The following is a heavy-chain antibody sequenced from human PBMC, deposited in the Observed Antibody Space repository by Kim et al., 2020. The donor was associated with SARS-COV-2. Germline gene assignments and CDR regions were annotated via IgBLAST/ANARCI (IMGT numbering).Heavy chain of an antibody. CDR2: ISGSGGST. Sequence: GGSLRLSCAASGFTFSSYAMSWVRQAPGKGLEWVSAISGSGGSTYYADSVKGRFTISRDNSKNTLYLQMNSLRAEDTAVYYCAKNSMVRGAHHLDYWGQGTLVTVSS. J-gene: IGHJ4*02. D-gene: IGHD3-10*01. V-gene: IGHV3-23*01. CDR3: AKNSMVRGAHHLDY. CDR1: GFTFSSYA.